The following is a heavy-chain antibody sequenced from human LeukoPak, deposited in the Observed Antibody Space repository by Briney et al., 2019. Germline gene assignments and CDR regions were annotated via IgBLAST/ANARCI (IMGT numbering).Heavy chain of an antibody. V-gene: IGHV4-59*01. D-gene: IGHD2-21*02. CDR1: GGSISGYY. CDR2: LYYNRGA. J-gene: IGHJ4*02. CDR3: ARWSDCGGDCHILDY. Sequence: SETLSLTCTVSGGSISGYYWSWSRQAPGKGVEWIGNLYYNRGAWFKSSLKSRVTTSVDTSKNGFSLKLSSVTAADTAVYYCARWSDCGGDCHILDYWGQGILVTVSS.